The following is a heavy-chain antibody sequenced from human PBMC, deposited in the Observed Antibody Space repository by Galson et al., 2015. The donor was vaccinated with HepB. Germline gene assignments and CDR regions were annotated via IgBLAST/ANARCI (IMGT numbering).Heavy chain of an antibody. CDR3: TTVGSGSLGSDY. CDR2: IDWDDDK. J-gene: IGHJ4*02. Sequence: PALVKPTQTLTLTCTFSGFSLSTSGLCVSWIRQPPGKALEWLARIDWDDDKYYSTSLKTRLTISKDTSKNQVVLTMTNMDPVDTAVYYCTTVGSGSLGSDYWGQGTLVTVSS. V-gene: IGHV2-70*11. D-gene: IGHD1-26*01. CDR1: GFSLSTSGLC.